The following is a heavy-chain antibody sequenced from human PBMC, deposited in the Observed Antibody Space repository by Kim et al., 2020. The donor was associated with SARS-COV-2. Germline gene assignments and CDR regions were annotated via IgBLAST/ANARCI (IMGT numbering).Heavy chain of an antibody. CDR3: ARSPVGRSNWYGGGYYFDD. D-gene: IGHD6-13*01. J-gene: IGHJ4*02. CDR2: IYYSGST. CDR1: GGSISSSSYY. V-gene: IGHV4-39*01. Sequence: SETLSLPCPVSGGSISSSSYYWGWLRQPPGKGLVCIRSIYYSGSTYFNPSLRRRVTIAVHTTNNQFSLKLSSVTAADTAVYYCARSPVGRSNWYGGGYYFDDWGQGTLVTVSS.